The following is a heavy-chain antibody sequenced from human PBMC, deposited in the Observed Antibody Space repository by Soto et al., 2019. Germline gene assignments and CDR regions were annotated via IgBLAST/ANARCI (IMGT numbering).Heavy chain of an antibody. CDR1: GDSVSSNSAA. V-gene: IGHV6-1*01. CDR2: TYYRSKWYN. J-gene: IGHJ6*02. CDR3: ARDWSNFSIIGYYYYYGLDV. D-gene: IGHD1-1*01. Sequence: PSQTLSLTCAISGDSVSSNSAAWNWIRQSPSRGLEWLGRTYYRSKWYNDYAVSVKSRITINPDTSKNQFSLQLNSVTPEDTAVYYCARDWSNFSIIGYYYYYGLDVWAQGTTVPVSS.